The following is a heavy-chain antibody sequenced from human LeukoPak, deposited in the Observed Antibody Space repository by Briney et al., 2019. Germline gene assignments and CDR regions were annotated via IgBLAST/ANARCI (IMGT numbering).Heavy chain of an antibody. CDR3: ARLSSSGWYVNY. D-gene: IGHD6-19*01. CDR1: GGSISSYY. CDR2: IYYSGST. Sequence: PSETLSLTCTVSGGSISSYYWSWIRQPSGKGLEWIGYIYYSGSTNYNPSLKSRVTISVDTSKNQFSLKLSSVTAADTAVYYCARLSSSGWYVNYWGQGTLVTVSS. V-gene: IGHV4-59*08. J-gene: IGHJ4*02.